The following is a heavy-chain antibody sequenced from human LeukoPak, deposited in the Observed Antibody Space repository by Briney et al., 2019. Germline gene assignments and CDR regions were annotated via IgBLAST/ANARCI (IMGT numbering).Heavy chain of an antibody. D-gene: IGHD3-9*01. CDR3: AKFARSYDILTGYYNGKDAFDI. CDR2: ISGSGRST. J-gene: IGHJ3*02. Sequence: GGSLRLSCAASGFTFSSYSMNWVRQAPGKGLEWVSAISGSGRSTYYADSVKGRFTISRDNSKNTLYLQMNSLRAEDTVVYYCAKFARSYDILTGYYNGKDAFDIWGQGTMVTVSS. V-gene: IGHV3-23*01. CDR1: GFTFSSYS.